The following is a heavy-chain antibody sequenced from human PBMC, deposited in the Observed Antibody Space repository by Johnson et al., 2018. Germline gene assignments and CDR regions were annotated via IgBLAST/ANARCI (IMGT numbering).Heavy chain of an antibody. J-gene: IGHJ3*01. D-gene: IGHD4-17*01. Sequence: VQLQESGGGLVQPGGSLRLSCAASGFTFSSYWMHWVRQAPGKGLVWVSRINSDGSNTNYADSVKGRFTISRDNAKNTLFLQMNSLSAEDTAVYYCARDRIPDYGDYRDAFDVWGQGTMVTVSS. CDR1: GFTFSSYW. CDR3: ARDRIPDYGDYRDAFDV. V-gene: IGHV3-74*01. CDR2: INSDGSNT.